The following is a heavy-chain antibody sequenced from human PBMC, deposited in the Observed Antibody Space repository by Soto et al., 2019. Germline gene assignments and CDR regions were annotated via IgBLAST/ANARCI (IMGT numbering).Heavy chain of an antibody. J-gene: IGHJ5*02. Sequence: PGGSLRLSCAASGIRFSDYYMSWIRQAPGKGLEWVSYINGGGGTIYYADSVRGRFTISRENAKNSLYLQMNSLRAEDTAVYYCAEDPTMRGYFRFGPWGQGTLVTVSS. V-gene: IGHV3-11*01. CDR1: GIRFSDYY. D-gene: IGHD2-15*01. CDR3: AEDPTMRGYFRFGP. CDR2: INGGGGTI.